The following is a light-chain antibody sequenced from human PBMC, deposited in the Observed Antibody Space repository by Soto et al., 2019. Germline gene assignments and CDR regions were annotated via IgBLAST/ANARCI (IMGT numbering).Light chain of an antibody. CDR2: DGS. J-gene: IGKJ1*01. CDR3: QQYNNWPWT. Sequence: DIQMTQSPSTLCAFVGYRVTITCRASQRISSWLAWYQQKPGKAPKFLIYDGSTLESGVPARFSGSGSGTEFTLTISSLQSEDFAVYYCQQYNNWPWTFGQGTTVDIK. CDR1: QRISSW. V-gene: IGKV1-5*01.